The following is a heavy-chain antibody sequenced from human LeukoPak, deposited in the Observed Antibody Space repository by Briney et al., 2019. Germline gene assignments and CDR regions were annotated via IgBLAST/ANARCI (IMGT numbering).Heavy chain of an antibody. V-gene: IGHV4-30-2*01. CDR3: ARGVYYYDSSGYYYDY. J-gene: IGHJ4*02. CDR2: INHSGST. CDR1: GGSISSGGYS. Sequence: PSETLSLTCAVSGGSISSGGYSWSWIRQPPGKGLEWIGEINHSGSTNYNPSLKSRVTVSVDTSKNQFSLKLSSVTAADTAVYYCARGVYYYDSSGYYYDYWGQGTLVTVSS. D-gene: IGHD3-22*01.